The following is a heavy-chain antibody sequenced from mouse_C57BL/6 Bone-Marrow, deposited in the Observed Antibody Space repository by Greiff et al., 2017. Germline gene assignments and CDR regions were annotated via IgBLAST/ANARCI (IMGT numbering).Heavy chain of an antibody. Sequence: EVKLMESGGGLVKPGGSLKLSCAASGFTFSDYGMHWVRQAPEKGLKWVAYISSGSSTIYYTDTVKGRFTISRANAKTTLFLQMTSLRSEDTAMYYCARGDYAYGGAWFADWGQGTLVTVSA. CDR1: GFTFSDYG. CDR2: ISSGSSTI. J-gene: IGHJ3*01. D-gene: IGHD2-2*01. V-gene: IGHV5-17*01. CDR3: ARGDYAYGGAWFAD.